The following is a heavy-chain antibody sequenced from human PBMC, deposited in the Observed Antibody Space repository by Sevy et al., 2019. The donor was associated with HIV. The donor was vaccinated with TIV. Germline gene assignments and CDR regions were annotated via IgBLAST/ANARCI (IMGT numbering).Heavy chain of an antibody. J-gene: IGHJ6*02. V-gene: IGHV3-30-3*01. CDR2: ISYDGSNK. CDR3: ARDNGDGYSYYYYYGMDV. CDR1: GFTFSSYA. Sequence: GGSLRLSCAASGFTFSSYAMHWVRQAPGKGLEWVAVISYDGSNKYYADSVKGRFTISRDNSKNTLYLQMNSLRAEDTAVYYCARDNGDGYSYYYYYGMDVWGQRTTVTVSS. D-gene: IGHD5-18*01.